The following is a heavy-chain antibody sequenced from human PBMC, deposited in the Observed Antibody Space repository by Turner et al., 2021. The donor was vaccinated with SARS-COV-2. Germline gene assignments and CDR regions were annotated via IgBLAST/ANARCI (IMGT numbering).Heavy chain of an antibody. Sequence: EVQLVESGGGLVKPGGSLRLPCSDYGFTLSSYRLNWVRQAPGKVLEGLSSSSSSRSYIYYADKEKGRFTISRDNAKNSLYLQMNSLRAEDTAVYYGARWDNYYDSSGYYPDAFDIWGQGTMVTVSS. CDR1: GFTLSSYR. D-gene: IGHD3-22*01. CDR2: SSSSRSYI. J-gene: IGHJ3*02. CDR3: ARWDNYYDSSGYYPDAFDI. V-gene: IGHV3-21*01.